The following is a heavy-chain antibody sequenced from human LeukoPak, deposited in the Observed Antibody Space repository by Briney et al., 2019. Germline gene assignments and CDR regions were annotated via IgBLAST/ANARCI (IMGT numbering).Heavy chain of an antibody. CDR1: GFTFSNFG. J-gene: IGHJ4*02. CDR2: ICYDGSSE. CDR3: AKVVDTAMVLYS. V-gene: IGHV3-33*06. Sequence: PGGSQRLSHAACGFTFSNFGIHGVRQPPGKGREGVAHICYDGSSEYYADSVKGRFHVSRDNSKNTLYLQITSLRIEDTDIYYCAKVVDTAMVLYSWGQGPLVTVS. D-gene: IGHD5-18*01.